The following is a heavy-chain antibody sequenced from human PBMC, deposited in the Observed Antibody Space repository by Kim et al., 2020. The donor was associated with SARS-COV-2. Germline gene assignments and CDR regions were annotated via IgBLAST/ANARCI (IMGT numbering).Heavy chain of an antibody. Sequence: TNSNPSLKDRVTISIDTSKNQFSLKLSSVTAADTTVYYCARERVTGTIDYWGQGTLVTVSS. J-gene: IGHJ4*02. CDR2: T. V-gene: IGHV4-59*01. CDR3: ARERVTGTIDY. D-gene: IGHD1-7*01.